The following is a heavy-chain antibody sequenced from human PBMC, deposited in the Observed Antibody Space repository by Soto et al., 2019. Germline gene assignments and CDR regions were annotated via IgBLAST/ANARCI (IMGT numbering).Heavy chain of an antibody. J-gene: IGHJ6*02. CDR1: GFTFTSSA. Sequence: VKVSCKASGFTFTSSAVQWVRQARGQRLEWIGWIVVGSGNTNYAQKFQERVTITRDMSTSTAYMELSSLRSEDTAVYYCPAGHYDFPRYGMDVSSHGTTVTVSS. V-gene: IGHV1-58*01. D-gene: IGHD3-22*01. CDR3: PAGHYDFPRYGMDV. CDR2: IVVGSGNT.